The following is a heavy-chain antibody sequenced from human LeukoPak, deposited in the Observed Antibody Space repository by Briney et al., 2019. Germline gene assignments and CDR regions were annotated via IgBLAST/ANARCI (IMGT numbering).Heavy chain of an antibody. CDR2: IYTSGST. CDR1: GGSISSYY. J-gene: IGHJ5*02. Sequence: SETLSLTCTVSGGSISSYYWSWIRQPAGKGLEWIGRIYTSGSTNYNPSLKSRVTMSVDTSKNQFSLKLSSVTAADTAVYYCAGSTSPSGRELNWFDPWGQGTLVTVSS. V-gene: IGHV4-4*07. CDR3: AGSTSPSGRELNWFDP. D-gene: IGHD3-10*01.